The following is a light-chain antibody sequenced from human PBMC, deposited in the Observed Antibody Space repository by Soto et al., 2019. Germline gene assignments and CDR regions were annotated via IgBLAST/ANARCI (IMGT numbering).Light chain of an antibody. V-gene: IGKV3-15*01. J-gene: IGKJ5*01. Sequence: EIVMTQSPATLSVSPGERATLSCRASQSVSSSLAWCQQKPGQAPRLLIYGASTRATGIPARFSGSGSGTEFTLTISSLQSEDFAVYYCQQYNNWLRTFGQGTRLEIK. CDR1: QSVSSS. CDR3: QQYNNWLRT. CDR2: GAS.